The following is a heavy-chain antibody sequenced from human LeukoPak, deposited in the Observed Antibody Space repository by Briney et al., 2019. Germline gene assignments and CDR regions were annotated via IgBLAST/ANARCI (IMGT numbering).Heavy chain of an antibody. D-gene: IGHD3-22*01. CDR3: AYGGQFGDYDNPWNY. V-gene: IGHV3-43*01. CDR2: ISWGGGST. Sequence: GGSLTLSCAACGFTFYDYTMLWLRQAPGKGLEGGSLISWGGGSTYYADYVTGPFTISRDNSKDYLDLQMHSLSNEDTALYYGAYGGQFGDYDNPWNYWGEGTLVTVSS. CDR1: GFTFYDYT. J-gene: IGHJ4*02.